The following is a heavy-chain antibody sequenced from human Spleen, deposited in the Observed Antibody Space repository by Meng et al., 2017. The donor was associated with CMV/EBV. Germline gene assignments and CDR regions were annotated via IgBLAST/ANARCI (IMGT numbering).Heavy chain of an antibody. J-gene: IGHJ4*02. CDR3: ARDMAKVVND. Sequence: GESLKISCAASGFTFSSFRMSWVRQAPGKGLEWVALISDDGSNKYYADSVKGRFTISRDNSKNTLYLQMNSLRAEDTAVYYCARDMAKVVNDWGQGTLVTVSS. D-gene: IGHD2-21*01. V-gene: IGHV3-30-3*01. CDR2: ISDDGSNK. CDR1: GFTFSSFR.